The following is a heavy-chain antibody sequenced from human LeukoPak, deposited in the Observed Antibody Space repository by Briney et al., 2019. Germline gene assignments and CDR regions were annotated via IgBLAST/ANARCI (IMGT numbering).Heavy chain of an antibody. J-gene: IGHJ4*02. D-gene: IGHD4-17*01. CDR1: GYSFSSTYY. V-gene: IGHV4-38-2*02. Sequence: SETLSLTCTVSGYSFSSTYYWGWIRQPPGKGLEWIGNFYQSGSGDYNPSLTSRVAISVDTSKNQFSLRLSSLIAADTAVYYCGISTSVTEYWGQGALVTVSS. CDR2: FYQSGSG. CDR3: GISTSVTEY.